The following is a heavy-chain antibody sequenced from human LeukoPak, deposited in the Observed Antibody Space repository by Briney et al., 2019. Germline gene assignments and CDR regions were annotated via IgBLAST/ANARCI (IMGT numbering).Heavy chain of an antibody. CDR2: IYYSGST. V-gene: IGHV4-59*01. D-gene: IGHD5-24*01. CDR1: GGSISSYY. CDR3: ARVGRRDGYNYDVRAFDI. Sequence: SETLSLTCTVSGGSISSYYWSWIRQPPVKGLEWIWYIYYSGSTNYNPSLKSRVTISVDTSKNQFSLKLSSVTAADTAVYYCARVGRRDGYNYDVRAFDIWGQGTMVTVSS. J-gene: IGHJ3*02.